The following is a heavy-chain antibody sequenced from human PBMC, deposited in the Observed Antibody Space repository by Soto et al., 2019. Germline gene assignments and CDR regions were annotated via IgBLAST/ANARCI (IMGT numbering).Heavy chain of an antibody. CDR2: IRSEANTYAT. V-gene: IGHV3-73*01. D-gene: IGHD3-10*01. CDR3: ITLIDLTMVPQAE. CDR1: GFTFSASA. J-gene: IGHJ4*02. Sequence: EVQLVQSGGGVVQPGGSLKLSCAASGFTFSASAIHWVRQASGKGLEWVGRIRSEANTYATAYAASVIGRFTISRDDSESTAYLQMNSLKAEDTAMYYCITLIDLTMVPQAEWGQGTLVTVSS.